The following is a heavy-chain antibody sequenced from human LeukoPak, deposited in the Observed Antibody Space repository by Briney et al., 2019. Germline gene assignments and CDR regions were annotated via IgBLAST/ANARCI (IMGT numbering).Heavy chain of an antibody. CDR2: ISYDGSNK. D-gene: IGHD5-18*01. CDR3: ARQGFRGYSYGYFDY. V-gene: IGHV3-30*04. Sequence: GGSLRLSCEASGFTFSSYAMHWVRQAPGKGLEWVAVISYDGSNKYYADSVKGRFTISRDNSKNTLYLQMNSLRAEDTAVYYCARQGFRGYSYGYFDYWGQGTLVTVSS. CDR1: GFTFSSYA. J-gene: IGHJ4*02.